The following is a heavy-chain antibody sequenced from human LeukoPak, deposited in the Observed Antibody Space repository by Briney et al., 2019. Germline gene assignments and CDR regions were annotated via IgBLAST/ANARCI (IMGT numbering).Heavy chain of an antibody. CDR1: GGSISSSSYY. J-gene: IGHJ6*03. CDR2: IYYSGST. CDR3: AREVSSGYLAYYYYMDV. Sequence: PSETLSLTCTVSGGSISSSSYYWGWIRQPPGKGLEWIGSIYYSGSTYYNPSLKSRFTITVDTSKNQFSLKLSSVTAADTAVYYCAREVSSGYLAYYYYMDVWGKGTTVTVSS. D-gene: IGHD3-22*01. V-gene: IGHV4-39*07.